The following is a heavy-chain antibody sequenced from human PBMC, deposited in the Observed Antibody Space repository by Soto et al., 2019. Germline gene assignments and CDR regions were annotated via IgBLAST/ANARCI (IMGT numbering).Heavy chain of an antibody. CDR2: IYPGDSDT. V-gene: IGHV5-51*01. D-gene: IGHD3-10*01. CDR1: GYSFTSYW. J-gene: IGHJ6*03. Sequence: GESLKISCKGSGYSFTSYWIGWVRQMPGKGLEWMGIIYPGDSDTRYSPSFQGQVTISADKSISTAYLQWSSLKASDTAMYYCARTYNYYGSGSYYMDVWGKGTTVTV. CDR3: ARTYNYYGSGSYYMDV.